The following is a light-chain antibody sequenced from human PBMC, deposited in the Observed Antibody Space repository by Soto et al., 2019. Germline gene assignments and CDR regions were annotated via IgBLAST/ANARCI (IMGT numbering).Light chain of an antibody. Sequence: EIVLTQSPGTLSLSPGERATLSCRASQSVSSSYLAWYQQKPGQAPRLLIYGASSRATGIPDRFSGSGSGTDVTLTISRLGAEDFAVYYCQQYGSSPLFTFGPGTKVDIK. CDR3: QQYGSSPLFT. V-gene: IGKV3-20*01. J-gene: IGKJ3*01. CDR1: QSVSSSY. CDR2: GAS.